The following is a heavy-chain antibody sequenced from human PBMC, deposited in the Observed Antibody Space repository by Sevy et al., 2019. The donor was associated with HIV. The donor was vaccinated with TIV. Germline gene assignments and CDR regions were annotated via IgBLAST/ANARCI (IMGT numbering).Heavy chain of an antibody. Sequence: GGSLRLSCAASGFTVSDNYMSWVRQAPGKGLEWVSVIYSDGSTYYADSVKGRFTISRDNSKNSLYVQMNSLRGEDTAVYYCAREGGYTDQGMDVWGQGTTVTVSS. CDR1: GFTVSDNY. CDR3: AREGGYTDQGMDV. CDR2: IYSDGST. J-gene: IGHJ6*02. D-gene: IGHD5-12*01. V-gene: IGHV3-66*01.